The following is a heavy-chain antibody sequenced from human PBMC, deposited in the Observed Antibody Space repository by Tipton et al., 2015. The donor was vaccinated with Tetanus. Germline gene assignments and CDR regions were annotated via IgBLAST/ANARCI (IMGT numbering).Heavy chain of an antibody. V-gene: IGHV5-51*01. J-gene: IGHJ4*02. CDR2: IYPGDSDT. CDR1: GYIFTNYW. Sequence: QLVQSGGEVKKPGESLKISCKGSGYIFTNYWIGWVRQKPGKGLEWMGIIYPGDSDTRYSPSFQGQVTISVDKSINTAYLQWSSLKASDPSVFYCGRAHCTDGVCNFDFWGQGALVTVAS. CDR3: GRAHCTDGVCNFDF. D-gene: IGHD2-8*01.